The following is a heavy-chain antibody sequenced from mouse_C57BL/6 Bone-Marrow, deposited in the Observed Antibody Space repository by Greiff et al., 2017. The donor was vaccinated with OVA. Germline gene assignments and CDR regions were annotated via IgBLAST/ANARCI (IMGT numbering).Heavy chain of an antibody. CDR3: ARSRGWPFDY. CDR2: IYPRSGNT. CDR1: GYTFTSYG. D-gene: IGHD3-3*01. J-gene: IGHJ2*01. V-gene: IGHV1-81*01. Sequence: VKLQESGAELARPGASVKLYCKASGYTFTSYGISWVKQRTGQGLEWIGEIYPRSGNTYYNEKFKGKATLTADKSSSTAYMELRSLTSEDSAVYFCARSRGWPFDYWGQGTTLTVSS.